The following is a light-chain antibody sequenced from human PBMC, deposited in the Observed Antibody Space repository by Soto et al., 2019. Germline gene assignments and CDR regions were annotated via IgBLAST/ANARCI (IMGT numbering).Light chain of an antibody. J-gene: IGLJ3*02. CDR3: SSYTSSSTLV. Sequence: QSVLTQPASVSGSPGQSITISCTGTSSDVGGYNYVSWYQQYPGKAPKLIIYDVSNRPSGVSNRFSGSKSGNTASLTISGLQAEDEADYYCSSYTSSSTLVFGGGTQLTVL. V-gene: IGLV2-14*01. CDR1: SSDVGGYNY. CDR2: DVS.